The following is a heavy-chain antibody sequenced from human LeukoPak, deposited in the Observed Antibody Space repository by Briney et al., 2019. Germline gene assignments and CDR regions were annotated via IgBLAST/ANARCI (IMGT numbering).Heavy chain of an antibody. Sequence: GGSLRLSCVASGFRFDDYGMSWVRQAPGKGLEWVSGINWNGGSTGYADSVKGRFTISRDNAKNSLYLRMNSLRAEDTALYYCARGGSTGWYSFDYWGQGTLVTVSS. J-gene: IGHJ4*02. CDR2: INWNGGST. D-gene: IGHD6-19*01. V-gene: IGHV3-20*04. CDR1: GFRFDDYG. CDR3: ARGGSTGWYSFDY.